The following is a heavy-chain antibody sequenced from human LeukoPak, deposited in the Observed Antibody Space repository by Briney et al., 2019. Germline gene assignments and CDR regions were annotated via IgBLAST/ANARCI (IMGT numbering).Heavy chain of an antibody. J-gene: IGHJ4*02. Sequence: GGSLRLSCAASGFIFDDYAMHWVRQAPGKGLEWVSLISWDAGSTYYADSVKGRFTISRDNRKKSLYLQMNSLRPEDTALYYCAKDMGYGGNSGYYFDYWGQGTLVTVSS. V-gene: IGHV3-43D*03. CDR2: ISWDAGST. CDR1: GFIFDDYA. D-gene: IGHD4-23*01. CDR3: AKDMGYGGNSGYYFDY.